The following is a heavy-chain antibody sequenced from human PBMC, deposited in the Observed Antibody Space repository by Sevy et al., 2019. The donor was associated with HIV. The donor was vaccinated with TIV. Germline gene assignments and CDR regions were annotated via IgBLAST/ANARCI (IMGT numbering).Heavy chain of an antibody. V-gene: IGHV3-7*01. Sequence: GGSLRLSCAASGFIFSSYWMSWVRQAPGKGLEWVANIKQDGSENYYVDSVKGRFTISRDNAKNSLYLRMNSLRAEDTAVYYCAREVDDYVAFDIWGQGTMVTVSS. D-gene: IGHD4-17*01. CDR2: IKQDGSEN. J-gene: IGHJ3*02. CDR1: GFIFSSYW. CDR3: AREVDDYVAFDI.